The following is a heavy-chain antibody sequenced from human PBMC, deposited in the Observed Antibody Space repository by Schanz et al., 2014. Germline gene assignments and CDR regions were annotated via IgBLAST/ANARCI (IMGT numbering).Heavy chain of an antibody. Sequence: EVQLLESGGGLVQPGGSLRLSCVASGFTFSSYGMHWVRQGTGKGLEWVSTIGYLGDTYYPDSVKGRFTVSRDSGQNSLYLQMNSLRAGDTAVYYCARGTDWNLHYWGQGALVTVSS. V-gene: IGHV3-13*01. CDR2: IGYLGDT. CDR1: GFTFSSYG. J-gene: IGHJ4*02. D-gene: IGHD1-1*01. CDR3: ARGTDWNLHY.